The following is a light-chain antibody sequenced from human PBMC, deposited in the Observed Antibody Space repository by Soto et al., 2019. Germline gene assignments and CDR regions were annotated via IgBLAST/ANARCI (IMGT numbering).Light chain of an antibody. J-gene: IGKJ1*01. CDR3: QQYGSSPQT. Sequence: EIVLTQSPGTLSLSPGERATLSCRASQSVRSSYLAWYQQKPGQAPRLLIYGASSRATGIPDRFSGSGSGTDFTLTISRLEPEDFAVYYCQQYGSSPQTFGQGTKAEIK. V-gene: IGKV3-20*01. CDR2: GAS. CDR1: QSVRSSY.